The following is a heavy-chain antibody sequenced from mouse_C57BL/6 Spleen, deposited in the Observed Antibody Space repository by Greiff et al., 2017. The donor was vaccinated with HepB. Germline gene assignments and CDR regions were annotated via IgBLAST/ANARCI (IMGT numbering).Heavy chain of an antibody. D-gene: IGHD3-2*02. CDR1: GYTFTDYY. CDR3: AKVPGAAQATDWFAY. V-gene: IGHV1-19*01. J-gene: IGHJ3*01. Sequence: EVKLMESGPVLVKPGASVKMSCKASGYTFTDYYMNWVKQSHGKSLEWIGVINPYNGGTSYNQKFKGKATLTVDKSSSTAYLELNSLTSEDSAVYYCAKVPGAAQATDWFAYWGQGTLVTVSA. CDR2: INPYNGGT.